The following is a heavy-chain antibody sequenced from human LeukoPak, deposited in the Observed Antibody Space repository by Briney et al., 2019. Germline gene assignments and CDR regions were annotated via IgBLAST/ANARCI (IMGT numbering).Heavy chain of an antibody. J-gene: IGHJ4*02. V-gene: IGHV4-34*01. CDR1: GGSFSGYY. CDR3: ARGLYRSGYASDS. D-gene: IGHD3-3*01. Sequence: SETLSLTCAVYGGSFSGYYWSWIRQPPGKGLEWIGEINHSGSTNYNPSLKSRVTISVDTSKNQFSLKPSSVTAADTAVYYCARGLYRSGYASDSWGQGTLVTVSS. CDR2: INHSGST.